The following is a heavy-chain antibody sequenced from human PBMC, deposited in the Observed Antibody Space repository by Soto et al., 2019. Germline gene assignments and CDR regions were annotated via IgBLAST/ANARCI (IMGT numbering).Heavy chain of an antibody. V-gene: IGHV4-59*07. D-gene: IGHD3-16*01. J-gene: IGHJ4*02. Sequence: PDTPSLTSTVSGDSITTRYWSWIRQPPGKGLEWIGYIYNTGDNDNPPLMSRASMSLDTSKNLFSLRLRPVTAADTAVYYCAGGDHWRLVDYWGRGNLVS. CDR1: GDSITTRY. CDR2: IYNTGD. CDR3: AGGDHWRLVDY.